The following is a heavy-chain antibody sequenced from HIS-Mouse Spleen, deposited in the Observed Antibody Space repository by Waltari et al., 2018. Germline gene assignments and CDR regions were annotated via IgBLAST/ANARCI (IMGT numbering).Heavy chain of an antibody. CDR3: AREIPYSSSWYDWYFDL. D-gene: IGHD6-13*01. CDR1: GCSISSSSYY. Sequence: QLHLQESGPGLVKPSETLSRTSTVPGCSISSSSYYWGGIRQPPGKGLEWIGSIYYSGSTYYNPSLKSRVTISVDTSKNQFSLKLSSVTAADTAVYYCAREIPYSSSWYDWYFDLWGRGTLVTVSS. V-gene: IGHV4-39*07. J-gene: IGHJ2*01. CDR2: IYYSGST.